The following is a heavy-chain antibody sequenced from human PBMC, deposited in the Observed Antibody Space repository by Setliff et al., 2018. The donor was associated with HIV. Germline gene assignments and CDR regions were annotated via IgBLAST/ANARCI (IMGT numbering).Heavy chain of an antibody. CDR2: INPTGGKT. D-gene: IGHD3-3*01. J-gene: IGHJ5*02. CDR1: GYTFTIYD. Sequence: ASVKVSCKASGYTFTIYDIYWVRQAPGQGLEWMGIINPTGGKTNYAQRFQGRVTMTRDTSTSTVYMELSSLSSEDTAVYYCAREGDPFGAASYNWFDPWGQGTRVTVSS. CDR3: AREGDPFGAASYNWFDP. V-gene: IGHV1-46*01.